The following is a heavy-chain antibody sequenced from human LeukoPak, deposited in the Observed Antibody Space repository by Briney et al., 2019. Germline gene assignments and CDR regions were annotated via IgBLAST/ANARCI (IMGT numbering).Heavy chain of an antibody. CDR1: GFTFSTYS. J-gene: IGHJ3*02. Sequence: GGSLRLSCAASGFTFSTYSMTWVRQAPGKGLEWISHISAASWGIKYADSVKGRFTISRDNAKNSLYLQMNSLRAEDTAVYYCARDDYSSGFDIWGQGTMVTVSS. CDR3: ARDDYSSGFDI. CDR2: ISAASWGI. D-gene: IGHD6-19*01. V-gene: IGHV3-48*04.